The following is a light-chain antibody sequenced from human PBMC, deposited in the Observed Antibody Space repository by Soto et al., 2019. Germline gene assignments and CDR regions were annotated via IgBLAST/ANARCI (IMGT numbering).Light chain of an antibody. Sequence: QSVLTQPPSASGTPGQRVTISCYGSSSNIGTNYVYWYQQLPGTAPKLLIYRNNQRPSGVPDRFSGSKSGTSASLAISGLRSEDEADYYCAAWDATLSGRGVFGGGTKVTVL. CDR2: RNN. CDR1: SSNIGTNY. CDR3: AAWDATLSGRGV. V-gene: IGLV1-47*01. J-gene: IGLJ2*01.